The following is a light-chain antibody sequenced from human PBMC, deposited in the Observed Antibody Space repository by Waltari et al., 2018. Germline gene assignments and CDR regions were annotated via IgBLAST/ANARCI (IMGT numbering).Light chain of an antibody. CDR3: QQYGSSVMYT. V-gene: IGKV3-20*01. J-gene: IGKJ2*01. Sequence: VLTQSPGPLSLSPGERVTLSCRASQSLSKKYLAWYQQKPGPAPRLLIYGASSRAAGIPDRFSGSGSGTDFTLTISRLEPEDFAMYYCQQYGSSVMYTFGQGTKLEIK. CDR2: GAS. CDR1: QSLSKKY.